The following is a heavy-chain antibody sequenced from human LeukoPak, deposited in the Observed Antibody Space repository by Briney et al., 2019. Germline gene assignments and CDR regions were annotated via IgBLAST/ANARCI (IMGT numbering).Heavy chain of an antibody. D-gene: IGHD6-13*01. CDR1: GYTFSNHG. V-gene: IGHV1-18*01. CDR2: ISAYNGKI. CDR3: ARTARIAATVGDYFDY. J-gene: IGHJ4*02. Sequence: ASVKVSCKASGYTFSNHGVTWVRQARGQGLEWMGWISAYNGKINYARKFQGRVTMTKDTSTSTAYMELRSLRSDDTAVYYCARTARIAATVGDYFDYWGQGTLVTVSS.